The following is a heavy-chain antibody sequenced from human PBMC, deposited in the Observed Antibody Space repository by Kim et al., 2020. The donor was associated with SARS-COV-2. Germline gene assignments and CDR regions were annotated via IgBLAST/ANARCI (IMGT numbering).Heavy chain of an antibody. D-gene: IGHD2-2*01. J-gene: IGHJ6*02. CDR1: GFTFSSYG. CDR3: ARDTWRDIVVVPAARGGMDV. CDR2: IWYDGSNK. V-gene: IGHV3-33*08. Sequence: GGSLRLSCAASGFTFSSYGMHWVRQAPGKGLEWVAVIWYDGSNKYYADSVKGRFTISRDNSKNTLYLQMNSLRAEDTAVYYCARDTWRDIVVVPAARGGMDVWGQGTTVTVSS.